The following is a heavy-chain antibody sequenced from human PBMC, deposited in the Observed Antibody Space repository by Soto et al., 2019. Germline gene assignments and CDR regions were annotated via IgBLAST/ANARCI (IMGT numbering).Heavy chain of an antibody. CDR3: ARGTVSSGWYASDI. J-gene: IGHJ3*02. CDR2: INPSGGTT. Sequence: ASVKVSCKASGYTFTNYYIHWVRQDPGQGLEWMGIINPSGGTTAYAQKFKGRVTMTRDTSTSTVYMELSSLSSEDTAVYYCARGTVSSGWYASDIWGQGTMVTVSS. V-gene: IGHV1-46*03. D-gene: IGHD6-19*01. CDR1: GYTFTNYY.